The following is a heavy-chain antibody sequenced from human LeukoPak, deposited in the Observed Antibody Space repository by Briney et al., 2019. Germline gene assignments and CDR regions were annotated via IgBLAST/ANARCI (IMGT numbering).Heavy chain of an antibody. Sequence: SETLSLTCTVSGGSISSSSYYWGWIRQPPGKGLEWIGSIYYSGSTYYNPSLKSRVTISVDTSKNQFSLKLSSVTAADTAVYYCARPGGYDSSGYYYHDWGQGTLVTVSS. J-gene: IGHJ4*02. D-gene: IGHD3-22*01. CDR3: ARPGGYDSSGYYYHD. CDR2: IYYSGST. V-gene: IGHV4-39*01. CDR1: GGSISSSSYY.